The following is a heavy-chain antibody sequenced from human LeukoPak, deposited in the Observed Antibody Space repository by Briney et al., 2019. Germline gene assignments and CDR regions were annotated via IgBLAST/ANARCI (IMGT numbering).Heavy chain of an antibody. CDR3: ARGSNTYYYDSSGYALPD. V-gene: IGHV4-34*01. Sequence: SETLSLTCAVYGGSFSGYYWSWIRQPPGKGLEWIGEINHSGSTNYNPSLKSRVTISVDTSKNQFSLKLSSVTAADTAVYYCARGSNTYYYDSSGYALPDWGQGTLVTVSS. D-gene: IGHD3-22*01. J-gene: IGHJ4*02. CDR1: GGSFSGYY. CDR2: INHSGST.